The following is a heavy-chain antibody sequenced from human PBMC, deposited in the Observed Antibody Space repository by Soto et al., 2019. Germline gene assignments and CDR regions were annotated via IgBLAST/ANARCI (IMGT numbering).Heavy chain of an antibody. CDR3: AGGGGYYDTSGYNRDTFDM. V-gene: IGHV3-21*01. CDR2: VSSSSSYI. D-gene: IGHD3-22*01. J-gene: IGHJ3*02. CDR1: GFTFSSYS. Sequence: GGSLRLSCAGTGFTFSSYSMNWVRQAPGKGLEWVSCVSSSSSYIFYADSVKGRFTISRGNAKDSLHLQMNSLRAEDTAVYYCAGGGGYYDTSGYNRDTFDMWGQGTMVTVSS.